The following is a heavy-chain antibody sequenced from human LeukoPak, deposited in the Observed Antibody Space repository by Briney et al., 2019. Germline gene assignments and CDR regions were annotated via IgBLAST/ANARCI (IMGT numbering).Heavy chain of an antibody. Sequence: PGGSLRLSCAASGFTFDDYTMHWVRQAPGKGLEWVSLISWDGGSTYYADSVKGRFTISRDNSKNSLYLQMNSLRTEDTALYYCAKDQPPYSYGHDAPFDYWGQGTLVTVSS. V-gene: IGHV3-43*01. CDR2: ISWDGGST. CDR3: AKDQPPYSYGHDAPFDY. J-gene: IGHJ4*02. D-gene: IGHD5-18*01. CDR1: GFTFDDYT.